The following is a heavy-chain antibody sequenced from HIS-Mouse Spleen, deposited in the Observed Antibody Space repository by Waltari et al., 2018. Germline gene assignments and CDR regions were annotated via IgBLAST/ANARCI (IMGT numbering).Heavy chain of an antibody. CDR2: IYYSGRT. CDR3: AREIPYSSSWYDWYFDL. Sequence: QLQLQESGPGLGKPSETLSLTCPVSGGSTPGTSYSWGWIPQPPGKGLEWIGSIYYSGRTYHNPTIKSRVTISVHTSKNQFSLKLSSVTAADTAEYYCAREIPYSSSWYDWYFDLWGRGTLVTVSS. CDR1: GGSTPGTSYS. D-gene: IGHD6-13*01. V-gene: IGHV4-39*07. J-gene: IGHJ2*01.